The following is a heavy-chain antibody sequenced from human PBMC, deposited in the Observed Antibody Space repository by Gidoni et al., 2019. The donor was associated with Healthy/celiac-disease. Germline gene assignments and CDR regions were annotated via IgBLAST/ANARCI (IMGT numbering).Heavy chain of an antibody. CDR1: GYTLTELS. Sequence: QVQLVQSGAEVKKPGASVKVSCKVPGYTLTELSIHWVRQAPGKGLEWMGGFDPEDGETIYAQKFQGRVTMTEDTSTDTAYMELSSLRSEDTAVYYCATGRLTGVRGFSWFDPWGQGTLVTVSS. D-gene: IGHD3-10*01. J-gene: IGHJ5*02. CDR2: FDPEDGET. CDR3: ATGRLTGVRGFSWFDP. V-gene: IGHV1-24*01.